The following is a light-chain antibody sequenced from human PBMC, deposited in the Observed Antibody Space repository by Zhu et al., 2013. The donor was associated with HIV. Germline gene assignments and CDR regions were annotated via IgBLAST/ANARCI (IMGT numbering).Light chain of an antibody. Sequence: DIQVTQSPSSLSASIGDRVTITCRASQSIRGWLAWYQQKPGKAPKVLIYDASTLESGVPSRFSGFVSGTDFTLTIDSLQPEDFATYYCQHVNDNAAFGPGTNLDV. J-gene: IGKJ3*01. CDR2: DAS. CDR1: QSIRGW. V-gene: IGKV1-5*01. CDR3: QHVNDNAA.